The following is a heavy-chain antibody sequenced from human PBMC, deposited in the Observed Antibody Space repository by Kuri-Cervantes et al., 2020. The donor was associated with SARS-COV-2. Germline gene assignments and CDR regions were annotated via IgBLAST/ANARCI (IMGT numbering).Heavy chain of an antibody. D-gene: IGHD5-24*01. CDR2: ISSSSSTI. Sequence: GESLKISCAASGFTFSSYSMNWVRQAPGKGLEWVSYISSSSSTIYYADSVKGRFTISRDNAKNSLYLQMNSLRAEDTAVYYCARVGGDGYNSNWFDPWGQGTLVTVSS. CDR3: ARVGGDGYNSNWFDP. CDR1: GFTFSSYS. V-gene: IGHV3-48*04. J-gene: IGHJ5*02.